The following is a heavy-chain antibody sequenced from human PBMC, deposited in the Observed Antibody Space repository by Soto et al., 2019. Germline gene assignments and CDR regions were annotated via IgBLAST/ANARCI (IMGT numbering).Heavy chain of an antibody. CDR1: GDTFTFYS. Sequence: QVQLVQSGAEVKKPGSSVRVSCKASGDTFTFYSINWVRQAPGLGLEWMGRINPILSMSNYAQRFQGRVTMPADQSTSTAYMELGILRSEDTAMYYCASSYGSGYRAFDYWGQGALVTVSS. J-gene: IGHJ4*02. D-gene: IGHD3-10*01. V-gene: IGHV1-69*02. CDR3: ASSYGSGYRAFDY. CDR2: INPILSMS.